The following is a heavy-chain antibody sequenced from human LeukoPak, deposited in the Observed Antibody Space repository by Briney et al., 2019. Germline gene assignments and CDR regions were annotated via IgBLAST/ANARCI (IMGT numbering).Heavy chain of an antibody. D-gene: IGHD3-10*01. J-gene: IGHJ4*02. CDR2: ISSTTTYL. CDR1: GFNFSNYS. V-gene: IGHV3-21*01. Sequence: PGGSLRLSCAASGFNFSNYSMGWVRQAPGKGLEWVSSISSTTTYLYYADSVKGRFTISRDNAKDSLFLQMNSVRAEDTAVYSCARDYSGDYWGQGTLVTVSS. CDR3: ARDYSGDY.